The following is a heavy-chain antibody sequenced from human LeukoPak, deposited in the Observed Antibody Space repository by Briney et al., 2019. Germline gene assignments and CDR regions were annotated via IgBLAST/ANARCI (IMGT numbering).Heavy chain of an antibody. V-gene: IGHV4-31*03. CDR2: IYYSGST. CDR3: ARDTTMVWGSRLGFDI. D-gene: IGHD3-10*01. Sequence: SQTLSLTCTVSGGSISSGGYYWSWIRQHPGKGLEWIGYIYYSGSTYYNPSLKSRVTISVDTSKNQFSLKLSSVTAADTAVYYCARDTTMVWGSRLGFDIWGQGTMVTVSS. J-gene: IGHJ3*02. CDR1: GGSISSGGYY.